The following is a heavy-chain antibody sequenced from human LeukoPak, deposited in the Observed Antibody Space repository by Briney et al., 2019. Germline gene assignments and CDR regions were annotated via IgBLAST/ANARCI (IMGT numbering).Heavy chain of an antibody. CDR2: IKKDGSEK. V-gene: IGHV3-7*01. D-gene: IGHD5-18*01. Sequence: PGGSLRLSCVSSGFTFNNYAMNWVRQAPGKGLEWVANIKKDGSEKYYVDSVKGRFTISRDNAKTSLYLQMNSLRAEDTAVYYCARDLSGVTGYTYGRGIDYWGQGTLVTVSS. CDR1: GFTFNNYA. J-gene: IGHJ4*02. CDR3: ARDLSGVTGYTYGRGIDY.